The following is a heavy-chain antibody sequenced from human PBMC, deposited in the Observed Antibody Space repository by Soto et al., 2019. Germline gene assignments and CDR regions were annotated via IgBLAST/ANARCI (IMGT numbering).Heavy chain of an antibody. CDR3: ARPPTHGGDDCQTNY. Sequence: EVQLVESGGGLAQPGGSLRLSCAASGFIFGSYWMTWVRQAPGKGLEWVANIKYDGSEKYYVDSVKGRFTIARDNAKNTLKRHMNSLKVEDTAVYYCARPPTHGGDDCQTNYWGQGTLVTVSS. D-gene: IGHD2-21*02. CDR1: GFIFGSYW. CDR2: IKYDGSEK. V-gene: IGHV3-7*04. J-gene: IGHJ4*02.